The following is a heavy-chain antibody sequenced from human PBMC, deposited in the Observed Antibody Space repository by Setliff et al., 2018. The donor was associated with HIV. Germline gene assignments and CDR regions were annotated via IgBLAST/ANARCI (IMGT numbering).Heavy chain of an antibody. CDR3: AREHDYSNYRRLDS. CDR1: GDSIIIYY. CDR2: IHHSGSS. V-gene: IGHV4-4*08. J-gene: IGHJ4*02. D-gene: IGHD4-4*01. Sequence: SETLSLTCTVSGDSIIIYYWTWIRQPPGKGLEWIGYIHHSGSSDYTPSLRSRVTMSVDTSKNQFSLKLTSVTAADTAVYYCAREHDYSNYRRLDSWGQGILVTVSS.